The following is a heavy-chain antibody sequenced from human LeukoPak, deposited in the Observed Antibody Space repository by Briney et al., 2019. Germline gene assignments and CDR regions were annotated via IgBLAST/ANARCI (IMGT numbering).Heavy chain of an antibody. D-gene: IGHD2-2*01. CDR1: GFTFSSYA. CDR2: ISYDGSNK. Sequence: GGPLRLSCAASGFTFSSYAMHWVRQAPGKGLEWVAVISYDGSNKYYADSVKGRFTISRDNSKNTLYLQMNSLRAEDTAVYYCAKDIGYCSSTSCFEYYYGMDVWGQGTTVTVSS. V-gene: IGHV3-30*04. CDR3: AKDIGYCSSTSCFEYYYGMDV. J-gene: IGHJ6*02.